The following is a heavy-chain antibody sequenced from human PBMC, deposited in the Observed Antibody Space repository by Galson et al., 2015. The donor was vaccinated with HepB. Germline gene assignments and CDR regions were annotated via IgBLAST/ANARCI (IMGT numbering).Heavy chain of an antibody. V-gene: IGHV3-30*03. CDR1: GFTFSSYG. CDR2: ISYDGSNK. D-gene: IGHD6-19*01. Sequence: SLRLSCAASGFTFSSYGMHWVRQAPGKGLEWVAVISYDGSNKYYADSVKGRFTISRDNSKNTLYLQMNSLRAEDTAVYYCATEGIAVPRSHIDYSYYYRDVVCKVTTVTVSS. J-gene: IGHJ6*03. CDR3: ATEGIAVPRSHIDYSYYYRDV.